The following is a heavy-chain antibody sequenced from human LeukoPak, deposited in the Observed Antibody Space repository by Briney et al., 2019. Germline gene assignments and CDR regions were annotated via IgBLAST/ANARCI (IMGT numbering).Heavy chain of an antibody. CDR3: AKDRDLTGDRKPGYFDC. Sequence: GGSLRLSCAASGFTLSSFAMSWVRQAPGKGLEWVSAISGSGGSTYYTDSVKGRFTISRDNSKNTLYPQMNSLRADDTAVYYCAKDRDLTGDRKPGYFDCWGRGTLVTVSS. V-gene: IGHV3-23*01. D-gene: IGHD7-27*01. CDR1: GFTLSSFA. CDR2: ISGSGGST. J-gene: IGHJ4*02.